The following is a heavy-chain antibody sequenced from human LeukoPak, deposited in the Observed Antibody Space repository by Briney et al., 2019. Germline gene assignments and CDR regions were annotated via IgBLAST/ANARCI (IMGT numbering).Heavy chain of an antibody. D-gene: IGHD2-15*01. CDR3: ARQTPPLYCSGGSCYSGVLDY. V-gene: IGHV4-4*02. Sequence: SGTLSLTCAVSGGSISSSNWWSWVRQPPGKGLEWIGEIYHSGSTNYNPSLKSRVTISVDKSKNQFSLKLSSVTAADTVVYYCARQTPPLYCSGGSCYSGVLDYWGQGTLVTVSS. CDR2: IYHSGST. CDR1: GGSISSSNW. J-gene: IGHJ4*02.